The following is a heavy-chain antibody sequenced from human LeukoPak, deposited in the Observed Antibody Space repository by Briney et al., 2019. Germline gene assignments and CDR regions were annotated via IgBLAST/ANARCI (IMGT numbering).Heavy chain of an antibody. J-gene: IGHJ5*02. D-gene: IGHD3-10*01. Sequence: SETLSLTCTVSGGSISSYYWSWIRQPPGKGLEWIGYIYYSGSTNYNPSLKSRVTISVDTSKNQFSLKLSSVTAADTAVYYCARHLVLGDFNWFDPWGRGTLVTVSS. V-gene: IGHV4-59*08. CDR1: GGSISSYY. CDR3: ARHLVLGDFNWFDP. CDR2: IYYSGST.